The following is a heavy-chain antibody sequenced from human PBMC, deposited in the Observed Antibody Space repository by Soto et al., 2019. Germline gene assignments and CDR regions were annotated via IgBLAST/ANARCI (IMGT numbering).Heavy chain of an antibody. CDR1: GFTFSSYE. CDR2: IINSGSTI. D-gene: IGHD5-12*01. Sequence: GGSLRLSCAASGFTFSSYEMNWVRQAPGKGLEWISYIINSGSTIYYADSVKGRFTISRDDAKNSLYLQMNILRAEDTAVYYCARSGYNVVFDYWCQGT. J-gene: IGHJ4*02. CDR3: ARSGYNVVFDY. V-gene: IGHV3-48*03.